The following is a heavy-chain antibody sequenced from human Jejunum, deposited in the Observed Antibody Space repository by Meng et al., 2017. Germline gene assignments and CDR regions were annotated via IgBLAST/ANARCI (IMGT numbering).Heavy chain of an antibody. J-gene: IGHJ6*01. V-gene: IGHV3-23*01. Sequence: GGSLRLSCAASGFTFSPYAMSWVRQAPGKGLEWVSIIFSGGTTNYADSVKGRFTISRDNSKDTVYLQMNSLRAEDTAVYYCAKVFQSSRGTWASYRSYGMDVWGQGNTV. CDR1: GFTFSPYA. CDR2: IIFSGGTT. CDR3: AKVFQSSRGTWASYRSYGMDV. D-gene: IGHD3-16*02.